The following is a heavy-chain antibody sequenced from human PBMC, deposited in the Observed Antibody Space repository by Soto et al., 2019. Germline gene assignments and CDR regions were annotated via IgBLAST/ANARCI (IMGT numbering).Heavy chain of an antibody. CDR2: IYYSGIT. CDR3: AIERWSGSYYAFYI. V-gene: IGHV4-59*01. D-gene: IGHD3-10*02. J-gene: IGHJ3*02. Sequence: KPSDTLSLTCTVSGGSISIYYWSWIRQSPGKGLEWIGYIYYSGITNYNPSLKSRVTTSVDTSKNQFSLKLSSVTAADTAVYYCAIERWSGSYYAFYIWGQGTMVTVSS. CDR1: GGSISIYY.